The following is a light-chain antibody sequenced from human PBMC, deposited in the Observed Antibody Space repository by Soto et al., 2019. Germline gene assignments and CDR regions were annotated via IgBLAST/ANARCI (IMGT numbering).Light chain of an antibody. Sequence: QSALTQPASVSGSPGQSITISCTGTSSDVGGYNYVSWYQQHPGKAPKLMIYDVNNRPSGVSNRFSGSKSGNTASLTISGFQAEDEGDYYCSSYTSSITLVFGGGTKVTVL. V-gene: IGLV2-14*01. CDR3: SSYTSSITLV. CDR1: SSDVGGYNY. CDR2: DVN. J-gene: IGLJ2*01.